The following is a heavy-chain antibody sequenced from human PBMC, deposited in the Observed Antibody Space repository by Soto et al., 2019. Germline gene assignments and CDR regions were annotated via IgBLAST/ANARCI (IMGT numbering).Heavy chain of an antibody. V-gene: IGHV4-59*01. D-gene: IGHD3-3*01. J-gene: IGHJ5*02. CDR2: IYYSGST. CDR1: GGSISSYY. CDR3: ARVLFGRGNWFDP. Sequence: QVQLQESGPGLVKPSETLSLTCTVSGGSISSYYWSWIRQPPGKGLEWIGYIYYSGSTNYNPSLKSRVTMSVDTSKHQFSLKLSSVTAADTAVYYCARVLFGRGNWFDPWGQGTLVTVSS.